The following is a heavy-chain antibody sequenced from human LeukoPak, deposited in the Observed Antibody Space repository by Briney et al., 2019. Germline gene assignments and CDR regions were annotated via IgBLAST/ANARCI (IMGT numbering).Heavy chain of an antibody. CDR2: IYYSGST. CDR3: ARDRMGSGSYFPWFDP. D-gene: IGHD3-10*01. V-gene: IGHV4-59*01. J-gene: IGHJ5*02. Sequence: SETLSLTCTVSGGSISSYYWSWIRQPPGKGREWSGYIYYSGSTNYNPSLKSRVTISVDTSTNQFSLKLSSVAAADTAVYYCARDRMGSGSYFPWFDPWGQGTLVTVSS. CDR1: GGSISSYY.